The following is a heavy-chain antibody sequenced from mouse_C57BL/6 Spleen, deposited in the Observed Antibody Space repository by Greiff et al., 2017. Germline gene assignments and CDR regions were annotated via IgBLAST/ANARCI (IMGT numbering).Heavy chain of an antibody. D-gene: IGHD2-13*01. CDR1: GYTFTDYN. CDR2: INPNNGGT. Sequence: EVKLMESGPELVKPGASVKMSCKASGYTFTDYNMHWVKQSHGESLEGIGYINPNNGGTSYNQKFKGKATLTVNKSSSTAYMELRSLTSEDSAVYYCTKGTTVTAYWGQGTLVTVSA. J-gene: IGHJ3*01. V-gene: IGHV1-22*01. CDR3: TKGTTVTAY.